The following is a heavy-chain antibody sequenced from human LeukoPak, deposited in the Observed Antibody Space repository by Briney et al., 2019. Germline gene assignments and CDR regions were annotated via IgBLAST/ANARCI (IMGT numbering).Heavy chain of an antibody. CDR3: ARGPGDFDASDI. CDR1: GFSFSSYW. CDR2: IKENGNEQ. V-gene: IGHV3-7*01. J-gene: IGHJ3*02. Sequence: PGRSLRLSCAASGFSFSSYWMSWVRQAPGKGPEWVAHIKENGNEQYYADSVKGRFTISRDNAQNSLCLQMNSLRAEDTAVYYCARGPGDFDASDIWGQGTMVTVSS. D-gene: IGHD1-26*01.